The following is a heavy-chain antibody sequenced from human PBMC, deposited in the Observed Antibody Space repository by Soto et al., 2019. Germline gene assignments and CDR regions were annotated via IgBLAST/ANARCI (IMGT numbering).Heavy chain of an antibody. CDR2: ISYDGSNK. CDR1: GFTFSSYG. J-gene: IGHJ3*02. D-gene: IGHD2-15*01. CDR3: AKFAPLVVAANAAAVDI. Sequence: QVQLVESGGGVVQPGRSLRLSCAASGFTFSSYGIHWVRQAPGKGLEWVAVISYDGSNKYYADSVKGRFTISRDNSKNPLYLQMNSLRAEDTAVYYCAKFAPLVVAANAAAVDIWGQGTMVTVSS. V-gene: IGHV3-30*18.